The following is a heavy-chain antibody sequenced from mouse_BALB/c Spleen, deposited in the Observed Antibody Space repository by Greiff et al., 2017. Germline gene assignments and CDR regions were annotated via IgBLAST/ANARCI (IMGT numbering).Heavy chain of an antibody. CDR1: GYTFTSYV. CDR3: ARSGGTDAMDY. J-gene: IGHJ4*01. D-gene: IGHD4-1*01. V-gene: IGHV1-14*01. CDR2: INPYNDGT. Sequence: VQLQQSGPELVKPGASVKMSCKASGYTFTSYVMHWVKQKPGQGLEWIGYINPYNDGTKYNEKFKGKATLTSDKSSSTAYMELSSLTSEDSAVYYCARSGGTDAMDYWGQGTSVTVSS.